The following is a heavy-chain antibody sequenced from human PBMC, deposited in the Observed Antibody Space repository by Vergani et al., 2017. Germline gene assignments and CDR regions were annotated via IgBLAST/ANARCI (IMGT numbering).Heavy chain of an antibody. CDR1: GTTVSGNY. J-gene: IGHJ5*02. V-gene: IGHV3-66*02. Sequence: QLVESGGGLVQPGGSLRLSCAASGTTVSGNYMTWVRQAPGKGLEWVSHIYSGDETYYADSVKGRGTITRDTSKNTLHLQINNLRVEDTAVYYCARGNYYGSGTYVDPWGQGTLVTVSS. CDR2: IYSGDET. D-gene: IGHD3-10*01. CDR3: ARGNYYGSGTYVDP.